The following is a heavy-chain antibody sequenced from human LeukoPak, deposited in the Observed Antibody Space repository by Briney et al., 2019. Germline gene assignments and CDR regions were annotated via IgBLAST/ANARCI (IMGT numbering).Heavy chain of an antibody. CDR1: GFTFSSYS. CDR2: ISSSSTI. CDR3: ARGSTYYDSSGQVPFDY. Sequence: GGSLRLSCAASGFTFSSYSMNWVRQAPGKGLEWVSYISSSSTIYYADSVKGRFTISRDNAKNSLYLQMNSLRAEDTAVYYCARGSTYYDSSGQVPFDYWGQGTLVTVSS. D-gene: IGHD3-22*01. J-gene: IGHJ4*02. V-gene: IGHV3-48*01.